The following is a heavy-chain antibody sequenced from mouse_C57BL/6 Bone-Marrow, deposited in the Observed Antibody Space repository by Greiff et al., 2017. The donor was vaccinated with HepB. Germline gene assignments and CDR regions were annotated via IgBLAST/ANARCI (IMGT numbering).Heavy chain of an antibody. V-gene: IGHV2-6*01. J-gene: IGHJ3*01. Sequence: VQLVESGPGLVAPSQSLSITCTVSGFSLTSYGVDWVRQSPGKGLEWLGVIWGVGSTNYNTALKSRLSISKDNSKSQVILTMNSLQTDDTAMYYCASGLWFAYWGRGTLVTVSA. CDR3: ASGLWFAY. CDR2: IWGVGST. CDR1: GFSLTSYG.